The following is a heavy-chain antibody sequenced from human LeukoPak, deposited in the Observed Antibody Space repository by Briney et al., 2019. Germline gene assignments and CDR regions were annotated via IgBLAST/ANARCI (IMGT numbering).Heavy chain of an antibody. CDR3: AREPLGDYGGNSGFDY. D-gene: IGHD4-23*01. CDR1: GSSVSNYY. V-gene: IGHV4-59*02. Sequence: SETLSLTCTVSGSSVSNYYWNWIRRPPGKGLEWIGYIYYSGGTNYNPSLKSRVTISVDTSKNQFSLKLSSVTAADTAVYYCAREPLGDYGGNSGFDYWGQGSLVTVSS. J-gene: IGHJ4*02. CDR2: IYYSGGT.